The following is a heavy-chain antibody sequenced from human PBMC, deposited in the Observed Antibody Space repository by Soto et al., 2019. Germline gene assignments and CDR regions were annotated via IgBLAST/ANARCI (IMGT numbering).Heavy chain of an antibody. J-gene: IGHJ3*02. Sequence: ASVKVSCKASGYTFTGYYMHWVRQAPGQGLEWMGWINPNSGGTNYAQKFQGRVTMTRDTSISTAYMELSRLRSDDTAVYYCARVPSNYDFWSGYSHDAFDIWGQGTMVTVSS. V-gene: IGHV1-2*02. D-gene: IGHD3-3*01. CDR2: INPNSGGT. CDR3: ARVPSNYDFWSGYSHDAFDI. CDR1: GYTFTGYY.